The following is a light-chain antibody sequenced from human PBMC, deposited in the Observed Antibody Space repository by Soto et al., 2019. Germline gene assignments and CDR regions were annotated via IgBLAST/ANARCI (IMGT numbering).Light chain of an antibody. CDR1: QGIKNW. CDR2: TGS. Sequence: DIHMTQSPSYVSSSVGHRFAITCLASQGIKNWLAWYQQKPGKAPNLLIYTGSSLQSGVPSRFSGSGSGTDFTLTINSLQPEDFATYYCQQAASFPITFGQGTRLEI. V-gene: IGKV1-12*01. CDR3: QQAASFPIT. J-gene: IGKJ5*01.